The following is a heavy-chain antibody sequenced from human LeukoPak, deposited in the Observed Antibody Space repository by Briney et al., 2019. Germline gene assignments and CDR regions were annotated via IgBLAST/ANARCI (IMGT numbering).Heavy chain of an antibody. D-gene: IGHD3-3*01. CDR1: GGSISGSTYY. J-gene: IGHJ6*03. V-gene: IGHV4-39*07. CDR3: ARESGSTSHSMDV. CDR2: IYYSGST. Sequence: SETLSLTCTVSGGSISGSTYYWGWIRQPPGKGLEWIGTIYYSGSTYYNPSLKSRVTISVDTSKNQFSLKLSSVTAADTAVYYCARESGSTSHSMDVWGKGTTVTVSS.